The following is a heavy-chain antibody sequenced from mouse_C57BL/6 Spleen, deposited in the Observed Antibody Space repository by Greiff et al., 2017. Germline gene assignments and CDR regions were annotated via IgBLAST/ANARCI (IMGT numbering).Heavy chain of an antibody. J-gene: IGHJ2*01. V-gene: IGHV5-9*01. D-gene: IGHD2-4*01. CDR1: GFTFSSYT. CDR3: ARHDSDLYYFDY. Sequence: EVKLMESGGGLVKPGGSLKLSCAASGFTFSSYTMSWVRQTPEKRLEWVATISGGGGNTYYPDSVKGRFTISRDNAKNTLYLQMSSLRSEDTALYYCARHDSDLYYFDYWGQGTTLTVSS. CDR2: ISGGGGNT.